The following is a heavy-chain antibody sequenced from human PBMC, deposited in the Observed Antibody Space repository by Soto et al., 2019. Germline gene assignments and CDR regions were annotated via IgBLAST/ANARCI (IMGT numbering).Heavy chain of an antibody. Sequence: GALRLSCAASGFTFNMYAMSWVRQAPGKGLEWVSGIGGSGANTYYADFVKGRFTISRDNSKNTLYLQMDSLRAEDTAIYYCARTITGYFWAGAYWGQGTLVTVSS. CDR1: GFTFNMYA. J-gene: IGHJ4*02. CDR2: IGGSGANT. D-gene: IGHD1-1*01. CDR3: ARTITGYFWAGAY. V-gene: IGHV3-23*01.